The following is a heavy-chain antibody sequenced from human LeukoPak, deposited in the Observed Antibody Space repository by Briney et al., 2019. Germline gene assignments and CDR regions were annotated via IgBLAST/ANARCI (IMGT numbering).Heavy chain of an antibody. Sequence: ASVKVSCKASGYTFTSYGFNWVRQAPGQGLELLGWISGYNGNTEYAQKVQGRVTMTTDTSTNTAYMELRSLGSDDTAVYYCARDLLTGNTGDYWGQGTLVTVSA. CDR3: ARDLLTGNTGDY. D-gene: IGHD1-7*01. J-gene: IGHJ4*02. CDR2: ISGYNGNT. CDR1: GYTFTSYG. V-gene: IGHV1-18*01.